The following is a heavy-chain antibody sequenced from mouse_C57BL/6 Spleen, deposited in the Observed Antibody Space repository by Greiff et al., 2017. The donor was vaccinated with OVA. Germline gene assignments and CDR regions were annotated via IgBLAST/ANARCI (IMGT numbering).Heavy chain of an antibody. J-gene: IGHJ2*01. CDR2: ISYDGSN. V-gene: IGHV3-6*01. CDR3: ARETVVANFDY. CDR1: GYSITSGYY. D-gene: IGHD1-1*01. Sequence: EVKLQESGPGLVKPSQSLSLTCSVTGYSITSGYYWNWIRQFPGNKLEWMGYISYDGSNNYNPSLKNRISITRDTSTNQFFLKLNSVTTEDTATYYCARETVVANFDYWGQGTTLTVSS.